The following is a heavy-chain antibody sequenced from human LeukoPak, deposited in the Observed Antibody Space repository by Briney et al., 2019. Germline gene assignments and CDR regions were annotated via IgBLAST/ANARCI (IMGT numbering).Heavy chain of an antibody. CDR1: GFTLRNYL. D-gene: IGHD6-6*01. V-gene: IGHV3-74*01. CDR2: ISGDGSVT. Sequence: GGSLRLSCAASGFTLRNYLMHWVRQVPGKRLVWVSRISGDGSVTNYADSVKGRFTISRDNAKNTLFLQINSLRAEDTAVYYCARYSSSSGGASYYLEYWGHGTLVTVSS. J-gene: IGHJ4*01. CDR3: ARYSSSSGGASYYLEY.